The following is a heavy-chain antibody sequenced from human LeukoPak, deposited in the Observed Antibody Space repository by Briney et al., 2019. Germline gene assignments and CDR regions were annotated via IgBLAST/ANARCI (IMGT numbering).Heavy chain of an antibody. CDR3: AREGVPGYSYGSDAFDY. J-gene: IGHJ4*02. CDR2: ISYDGSNK. Sequence: GGSLRLSCAASGFTFSSYAMHWVRQAPGKGLEWVAVISYDGSNKYYADSVKGRFTISRDNSKNTLYLQMNSLRAEDTAVYYCAREGVPGYSYGSDAFDYWGQGTLVTVSS. D-gene: IGHD5-18*01. CDR1: GFTFSSYA. V-gene: IGHV3-30-3*01.